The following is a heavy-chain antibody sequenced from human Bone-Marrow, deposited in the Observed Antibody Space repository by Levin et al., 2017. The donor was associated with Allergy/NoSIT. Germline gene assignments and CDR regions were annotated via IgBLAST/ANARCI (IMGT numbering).Heavy chain of an antibody. CDR1: GFTFSDYY. CDR3: ARGGAGVKRRYFDWWIDY. CDR2: ISSSSSYT. D-gene: IGHD3-9*01. J-gene: IGHJ4*02. Sequence: GGSLRLSCAASGFTFSDYYMSWIRQAPGKGLEWVSYISSSSSYTNYADSVKGRFTISRDNAKNSLYLQMNSLRAEDTAVYYCARGGAGVKRRYFDWWIDYWGQGTLVTVSS. V-gene: IGHV3-11*05.